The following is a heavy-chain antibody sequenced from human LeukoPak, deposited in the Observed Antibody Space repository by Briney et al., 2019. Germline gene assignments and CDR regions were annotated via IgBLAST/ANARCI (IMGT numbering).Heavy chain of an antibody. Sequence: KPSETLSLTCAVYGESFSGFYWSWIRQPPGRGLEWIGEINHSGATNCNPSLKSRVTISVDTSKNQFSLKLSSITAADTAVYYCARGSPAAAGSLDYWGQGNLVTASS. V-gene: IGHV4-34*01. J-gene: IGHJ4*02. CDR3: ARGSPAAAGSLDY. D-gene: IGHD6-13*01. CDR1: GESFSGFY. CDR2: INHSGAT.